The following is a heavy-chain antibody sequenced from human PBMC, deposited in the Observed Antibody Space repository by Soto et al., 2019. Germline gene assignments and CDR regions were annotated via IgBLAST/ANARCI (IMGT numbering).Heavy chain of an antibody. CDR3: ASSYGSGYRAFDY. J-gene: IGHJ4*02. CDR1: GDTFTFYS. CDR2: IKPILSMS. V-gene: IGHV1-69*02. D-gene: IGHD3-10*01. Sequence: QVQLVQSGAEVKKPGSSVRVSCKASGDTFTFYSINWVRQAPGLGLEWMGRIKPILSMSNYAQRFQGRVTMTADKSTSTAYMELSSLRSEDTAMYYCASSYGSGYRAFDYWGQGALVTVSS.